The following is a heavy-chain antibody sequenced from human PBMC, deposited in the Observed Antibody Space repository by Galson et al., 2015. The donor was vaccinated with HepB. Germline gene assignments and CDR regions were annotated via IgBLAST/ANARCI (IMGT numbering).Heavy chain of an antibody. Sequence: SLRLSCAASDSTFSSYTMNWVRQTPGKGLQWISYISTNGATIHYADSVKGRFTFARDNAKNTMWLQMNSLRAEDTAVYYCATTKFGSGAYWTFDIWGQGTLVTVSS. CDR3: ATTKFGSGAYWTFDI. J-gene: IGHJ3*02. V-gene: IGHV3-48*04. CDR2: ISTNGATI. D-gene: IGHD4/OR15-4a*01. CDR1: DSTFSSYT.